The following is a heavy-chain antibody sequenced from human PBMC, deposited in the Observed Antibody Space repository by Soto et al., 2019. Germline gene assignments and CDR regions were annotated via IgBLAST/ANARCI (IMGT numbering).Heavy chain of an antibody. V-gene: IGHV1-2*02. D-gene: IGHD6-13*01. CDR3: ARSIAAAGTHYYYGMDV. J-gene: IGHJ6*02. CDR2: INPNSGGT. Sequence: ASVKVSCNASGYTFTGCYMHWVRQAPGQGLEWMGWINPNSGGTNYAQKFQGRVTMTRDTSISTAYMELSRLRSDDTAVYYCARSIAAAGTHYYYGMDVWGQGTTVTVSS. CDR1: GYTFTGCY.